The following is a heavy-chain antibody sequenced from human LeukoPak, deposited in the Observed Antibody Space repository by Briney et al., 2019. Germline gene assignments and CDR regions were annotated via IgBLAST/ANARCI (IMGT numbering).Heavy chain of an antibody. Sequence: GGSLRLPCAASGFTFSSYAMNWVRLAPGKGLEWVAYISKSGVTIYHADSVKGRFTISRDNAKNSLYLQMDSLRAEDTAVYYCASATAALGYWGQGTLVTVSS. CDR1: GFTFSSYA. CDR3: ASATAALGY. D-gene: IGHD6-13*01. V-gene: IGHV3-48*03. CDR2: ISKSGVTI. J-gene: IGHJ4*02.